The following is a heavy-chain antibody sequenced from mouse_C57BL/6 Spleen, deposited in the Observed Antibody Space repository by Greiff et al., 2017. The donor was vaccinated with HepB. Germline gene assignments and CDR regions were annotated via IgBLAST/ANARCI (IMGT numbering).Heavy chain of an antibody. V-gene: IGHV1-26*01. Sequence: VQLQQSGPELVKPGASVKISCKASGYTFTDYYMNWVKQSHGKSLEWIGDINPNNGGTSYNQKFKGKATLTVDKSSSTAYMELRSLTSEDSAVYHCARSINWYFDVWGTGTTVTVSS. D-gene: IGHD1-1*01. CDR2: INPNNGGT. CDR1: GYTFTDYY. CDR3: ARSINWYFDV. J-gene: IGHJ1*03.